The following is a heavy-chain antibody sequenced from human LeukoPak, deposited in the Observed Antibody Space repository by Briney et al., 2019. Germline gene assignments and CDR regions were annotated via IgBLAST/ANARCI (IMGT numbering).Heavy chain of an antibody. V-gene: IGHV3-23*01. D-gene: IGHD3-22*01. CDR3: AKDSYDSSGSRYDY. Sequence: GGSLRLSCAASGLTFSDYAMSWVRQAPGKGLEWVSAISGTGGSTWYADSVKGRVTISRDNSKNTLYLQMNSLRAEDTAVYYCAKDSYDSSGSRYDYWGQGTLVTVSS. CDR2: ISGTGGST. J-gene: IGHJ4*02. CDR1: GLTFSDYA.